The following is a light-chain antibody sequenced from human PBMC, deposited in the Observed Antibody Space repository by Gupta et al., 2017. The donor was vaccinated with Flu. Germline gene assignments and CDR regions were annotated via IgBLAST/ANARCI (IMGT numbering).Light chain of an antibody. CDR1: QSIGTH. Sequence: VTVSVSRGEGATLSCRASQSIGTHLAWYQHKPGQAPRIVIFGASSRATVIPARFSGSGSGTEFTLNISSVQSEDFAVYYCQQDDIWPPYTFGQGTKLEI. CDR3: QQDDIWPPYT. CDR2: GAS. V-gene: IGKV3-15*01. J-gene: IGKJ2*01.